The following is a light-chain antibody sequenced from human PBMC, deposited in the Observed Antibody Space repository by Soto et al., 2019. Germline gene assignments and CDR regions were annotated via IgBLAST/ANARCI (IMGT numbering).Light chain of an antibody. V-gene: IGKV3-11*01. CDR3: QHSSNWHLMSP. J-gene: IGKJ2*01. Sequence: EIVLTQFPATLSLSPGERATLSCRASQSVSSYLTWYQQKAGQAPRLLIYDAFNRATGIPARFSGSGSGTDFTLTISSLVPVDSAVYYCQHSSNWHLMSPFGQRTKV. CDR1: QSVSSY. CDR2: DAF.